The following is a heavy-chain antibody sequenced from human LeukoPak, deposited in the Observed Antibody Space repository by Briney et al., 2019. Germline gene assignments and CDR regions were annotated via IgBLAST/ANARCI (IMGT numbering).Heavy chain of an antibody. J-gene: IGHJ4*02. Sequence: SQTLSLTCAVYGGSFSGYYWSWVRQPPGKGLEWMGEVNDSGGTNYKPSLKSRVTISVDTSKNQFSLKLSSVTAADTAVYYCARGRGQATRAKYSSSWYVDYWGQGTLVTVSS. V-gene: IGHV4-34*01. CDR2: VNDSGGT. CDR3: ARGRGQATRAKYSSSWYVDY. D-gene: IGHD6-13*01. CDR1: GGSFSGYY.